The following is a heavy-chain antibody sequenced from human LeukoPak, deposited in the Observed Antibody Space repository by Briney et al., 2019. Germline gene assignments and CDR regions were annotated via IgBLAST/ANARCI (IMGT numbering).Heavy chain of an antibody. CDR3: ARGRIARLPYFDY. V-gene: IGHV4-39*07. D-gene: IGHD5-18*01. J-gene: IGHJ4*02. CDR2: IYYSGST. CDR1: GGSISNSSSY. Sequence: PSETLSLTCTVSGGSISNSSSYWGWIRQPPGKGLEWIGSIYYSGSTDYNPSLKSRVTISVDTSKNQFSLKLSSVTAADTAVYYCARGRIARLPYFDYWGQGTLVTVSS.